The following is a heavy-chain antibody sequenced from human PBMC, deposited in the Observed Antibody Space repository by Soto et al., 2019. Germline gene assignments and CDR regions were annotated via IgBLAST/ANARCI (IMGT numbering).Heavy chain of an antibody. CDR3: ARHPRDDYNYGGSGIFDY. Sequence: QLQLQESGPGLVKPSETLSVTCSVSGGSISSRTFWWAWIRQPPGKGLEWIGDMYYSGSSYSSPSLKSRVTLSVDTSKNQLSLKLNSVTAADTAVYYCARHPRDDYNYGGSGIFDYWGQGTLVTVSS. V-gene: IGHV4-39*01. D-gene: IGHD4-4*01. CDR2: MYYSGSS. CDR1: GGSISSRTFW. J-gene: IGHJ4*02.